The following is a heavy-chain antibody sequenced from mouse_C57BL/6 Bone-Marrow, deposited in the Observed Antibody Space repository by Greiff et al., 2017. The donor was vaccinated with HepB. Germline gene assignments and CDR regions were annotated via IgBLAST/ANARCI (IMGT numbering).Heavy chain of an antibody. Sequence: QVQLQQSGPELVKPGASVKISCKASGYAFSSSWMNWVKQRPGKGLEWIGRIYPGDGDTNYNGKFKGKATLTADKSSSTAYMQLSSLTSEDSAVYFCAESLWAWFAYWGQGTLVTVSA. CDR1: GYAFSSSW. CDR2: IYPGDGDT. CDR3: AESLWAWFAY. J-gene: IGHJ3*01. V-gene: IGHV1-82*01. D-gene: IGHD6-1*01.